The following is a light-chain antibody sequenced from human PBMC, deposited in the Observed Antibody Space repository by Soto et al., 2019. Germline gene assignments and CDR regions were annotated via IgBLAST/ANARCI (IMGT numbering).Light chain of an antibody. Sequence: QSVLTQPPSASGSPGQSVTISCTGAGTDVGQYNYVSWYQQHPGKAPKLLIHHVSRRPSGVPARFSGSKSGNTASLTVSGLQTEDEADYYCSSYTDSRTYVFGTGTKVTVL. J-gene: IGLJ1*01. CDR1: GTDVGQYNY. V-gene: IGLV2-8*01. CDR3: SSYTDSRTYV. CDR2: HVS.